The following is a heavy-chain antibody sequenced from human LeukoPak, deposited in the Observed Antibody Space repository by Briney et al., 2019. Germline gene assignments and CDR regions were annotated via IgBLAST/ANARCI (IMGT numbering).Heavy chain of an antibody. CDR2: IKQDGSEK. V-gene: IGHV3-7*01. J-gene: IGHJ4*02. CDR3: ARDRGGDFWSGYYTGHFDC. CDR1: GFIFSTYW. Sequence: PGGSLRLSCAASGFIFSTYWMTCVRQAPGKGLEWVASIKQDGSEKNYVASVKGRFTISRDNAKNSLYLQMNSLRAEDTAVYYCARDRGGDFWSGYYTGHFDCWGQGTLVTVSS. D-gene: IGHD3-3*01.